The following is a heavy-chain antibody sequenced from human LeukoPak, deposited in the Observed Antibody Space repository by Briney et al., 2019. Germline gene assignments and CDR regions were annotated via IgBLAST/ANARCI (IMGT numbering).Heavy chain of an antibody. Sequence: APVKVSCKASGYTFTSYAMHWVRQAPGQRLEWMGWINAGNGNTKYSQKFQGRVTITRDTSASTAYMELSSLRSEDTAVYYCAREVIGYSYGYYKDYYYGMDVWGQGTTVTVSS. CDR2: INAGNGNT. J-gene: IGHJ6*02. CDR1: GYTFTSYA. CDR3: AREVIGYSYGYYKDYYYGMDV. D-gene: IGHD5-18*01. V-gene: IGHV1-3*01.